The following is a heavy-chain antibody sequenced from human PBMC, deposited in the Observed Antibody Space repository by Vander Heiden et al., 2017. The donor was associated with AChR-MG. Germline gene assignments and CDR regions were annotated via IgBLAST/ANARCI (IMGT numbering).Heavy chain of an antibody. CDR1: GFTFSSYG. V-gene: IGHV3-33*01. J-gene: IGHJ3*02. CDR3: ARDSKLELAAFDI. Sequence: QVQLVESGGGVVQPGRSLRLACAASGFTFSSYGMNGGRQAPGKGLEWVAVIWYDGSNKYYADSVKGRFTISRDNSKNTLYLQMNSLRAEDTAVYYCARDSKLELAAFDIWGQGTMVTVSS. D-gene: IGHD1-7*01. CDR2: IWYDGSNK.